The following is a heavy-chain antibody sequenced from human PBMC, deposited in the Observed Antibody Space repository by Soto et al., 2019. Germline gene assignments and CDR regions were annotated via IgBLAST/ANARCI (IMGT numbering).Heavy chain of an antibody. CDR1: GYTFTSYY. D-gene: IGHD6-19*01. J-gene: IGHJ4*02. CDR3: ARDVIAVAGTDY. V-gene: IGHV1-18*04. CDR2: ISAYNGNT. Sequence: ASVKVSCKASGYTFTSYYMHWVRQAPGQGLEWMGWISAYNGNTSYAQKLQGRVTMTTDTSTSTAYMELRSLRSDDTAVYYCARDVIAVAGTDYWGQGTLVTVSS.